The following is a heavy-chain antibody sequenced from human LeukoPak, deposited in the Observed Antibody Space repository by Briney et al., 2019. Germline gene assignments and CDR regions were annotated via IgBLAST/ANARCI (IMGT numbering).Heavy chain of an antibody. J-gene: IGHJ4*02. Sequence: ASVKVSCKASEYTFTSYYMHWVRQAPGQGLEWMGIINPSGGSTSYAQKFQGRVTMTRDTSTSTVYMELSSLRSEDTAVYYCARLGSIVGALGYWGQGTLVTVSS. CDR2: INPSGGST. CDR3: ARLGSIVGALGY. CDR1: EYTFTSYY. D-gene: IGHD1-26*01. V-gene: IGHV1-46*01.